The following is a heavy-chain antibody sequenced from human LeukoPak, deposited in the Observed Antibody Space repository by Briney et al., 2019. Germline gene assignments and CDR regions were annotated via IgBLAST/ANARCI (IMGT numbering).Heavy chain of an antibody. CDR3: AKDDHGGSGWRDYFDY. J-gene: IGHJ4*02. Sequence: GGSLRLSCVASGLSFSRYAMSWVRQAPGKGLEWVPTISGSGSSTYYADSVKGRFTISRDSSKNTLYLQMNSLRAEDTAVYYCAKDDHGGSGWRDYFDYWGQGTLVTVSS. CDR2: ISGSGSST. CDR1: GLSFSRYA. V-gene: IGHV3-23*01. D-gene: IGHD6-19*01.